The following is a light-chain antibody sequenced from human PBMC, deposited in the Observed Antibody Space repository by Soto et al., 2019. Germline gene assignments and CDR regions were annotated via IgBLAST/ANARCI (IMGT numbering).Light chain of an antibody. Sequence: QSALTQPASVSGSPGQSITISCTGTRSDVGGYNYVSWYQQHPGKAPKLMIYEVSNRPSGVSNRFSASKSGNTASLTISGLQAEDEADYYCSSYTSLSTVVFGGGTKVTVL. CDR3: SSYTSLSTVV. CDR2: EVS. J-gene: IGLJ2*01. V-gene: IGLV2-14*03. CDR1: RSDVGGYNY.